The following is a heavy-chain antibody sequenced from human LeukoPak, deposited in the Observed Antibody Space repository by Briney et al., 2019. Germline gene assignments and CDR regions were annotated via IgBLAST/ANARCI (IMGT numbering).Heavy chain of an antibody. CDR3: AKGSGNDVGGYFDY. CDR1: GFTFSSYV. J-gene: IGHJ4*02. V-gene: IGHV3-23*01. CDR2: ISGSGGST. Sequence: GGSLRLSCAASGFTFSSYVRSWVRQAPGKGLEWVSTISGSGGSTYHTDSVKGRFTISRDNSKKTLYLQMNSLRAEDTAVYYCAKGSGNDVGGYFDYWGQGTLVTVSS. D-gene: IGHD1-1*01.